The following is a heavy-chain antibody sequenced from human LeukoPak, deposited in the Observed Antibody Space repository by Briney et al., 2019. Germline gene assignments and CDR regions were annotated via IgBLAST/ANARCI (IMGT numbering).Heavy chain of an antibody. Sequence: SETLSLTCTVSGGSISSYYWSWIRQPPGKGLEWIGYIYYSGSTSYNPSLRSRVTISVDASKNQFSLKLSSVTAADTAVYYCVRSFYVATPYDYWGQGTLVTVSS. V-gene: IGHV4-59*08. J-gene: IGHJ4*02. CDR2: IYYSGST. CDR1: GGSISSYY. D-gene: IGHD3-16*01. CDR3: VRSFYVATPYDY.